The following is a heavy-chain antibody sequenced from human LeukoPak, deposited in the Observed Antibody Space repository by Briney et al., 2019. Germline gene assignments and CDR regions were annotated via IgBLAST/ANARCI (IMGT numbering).Heavy chain of an antibody. CDR3: ARNDIAAAGYNWSDP. D-gene: IGHD6-13*01. V-gene: IGHV4-34*01. J-gene: IGHJ5*02. Sequence: SETLSLTCAVYGGSFSGYYWSWIRQPPGKGLEWIGEINHSGSTNYNPSLKSRVTISVDTSKNQFSLKLSSVTAADTAVYYCARNDIAAAGYNWSDPWGQGTLVTVSS. CDR1: GGSFSGYY. CDR2: INHSGST.